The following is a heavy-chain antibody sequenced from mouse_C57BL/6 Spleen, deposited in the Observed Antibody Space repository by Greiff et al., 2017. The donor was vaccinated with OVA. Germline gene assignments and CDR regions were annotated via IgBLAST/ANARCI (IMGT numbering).Heavy chain of an antibody. CDR3: AAIEYYGSREGYFDV. CDR1: GYAFSSSW. Sequence: QVQLKQSGPELVKPGASVKISCKASGYAFSSSWMNWVKQRPGKGLEWIGRIYPGDGDTNYNGKFKGKATLTADKSSSTAYMQLSSLTSEDSAVYFCAAIEYYGSREGYFDVWGTGTTVTVSS. J-gene: IGHJ1*03. D-gene: IGHD1-1*01. CDR2: IYPGDGDT. V-gene: IGHV1-82*01.